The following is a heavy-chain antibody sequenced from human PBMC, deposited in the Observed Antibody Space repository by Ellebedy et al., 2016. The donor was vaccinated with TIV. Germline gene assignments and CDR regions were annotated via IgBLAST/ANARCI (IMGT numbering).Heavy chain of an antibody. D-gene: IGHD6-19*01. V-gene: IGHV4-30-4*01. CDR1: GGSISSGDYY. CDR3: ASHRGYNSGWTFDY. Sequence: MPSETLSLTCTVSGGSISSGDYYWSWFRQPPGKGLEWIGYIFYSGSTYYNLSLESRVTMSVDTSKNQFSLKLSSVTAADTAVYYCASHRGYNSGWTFDYWGLGTLVTVSS. CDR2: IFYSGST. J-gene: IGHJ4*02.